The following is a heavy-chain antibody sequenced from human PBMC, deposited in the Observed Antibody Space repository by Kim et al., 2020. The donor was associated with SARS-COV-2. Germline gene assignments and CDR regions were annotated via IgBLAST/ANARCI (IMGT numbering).Heavy chain of an antibody. CDR1: GFTFSSYG. CDR2: ISYDGSNK. Sequence: GGSLRLSCAASGFTFSSYGMHWVRQAPGKGLEWVAVISYDGSNKYYADSVKGRFTISRDNSKNTLYLQMNSLRAEDTAVYYCARDRRGTMVRGVIGYWGQGTLVTVSS. V-gene: IGHV3-33*05. D-gene: IGHD3-10*01. J-gene: IGHJ4*02. CDR3: ARDRRGTMVRGVIGY.